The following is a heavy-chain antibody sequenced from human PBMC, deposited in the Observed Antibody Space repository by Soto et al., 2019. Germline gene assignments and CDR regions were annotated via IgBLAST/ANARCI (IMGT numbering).Heavy chain of an antibody. V-gene: IGHV4-39*01. J-gene: IGHJ4*02. Sequence: PSETLSLTCTVSVGSISSSSNHWGWIREPPGKGLEWIGNIYYSENTYYNPSLKSRVTISVDTSKNQFSLRLTSVTAADTAVYYCATHPPYGPLDHWGQGTLVTAPQ. CDR3: ATHPPYGPLDH. D-gene: IGHD4-17*01. CDR2: IYYSENT. CDR1: VGSISSSSNH.